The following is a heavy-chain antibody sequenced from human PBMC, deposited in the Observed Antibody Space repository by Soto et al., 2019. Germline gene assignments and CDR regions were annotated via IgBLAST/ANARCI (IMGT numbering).Heavy chain of an antibody. V-gene: IGHV1-58*01. CDR3: AADLWRLVGVGYFDY. CDR1: GFTFTSSA. J-gene: IGHJ4*02. D-gene: IGHD6-6*01. CDR2: IVVGSGNT. Sequence: SVKVSCKASGFTFTSSAVQWVRQARGQRLEWIGWIVVGSGNTNYAQKFQERVTITRDMSTSTAYMELSSLRSEDTAVYYCAADLWRLVGVGYFDYWGQGTLVTVSS.